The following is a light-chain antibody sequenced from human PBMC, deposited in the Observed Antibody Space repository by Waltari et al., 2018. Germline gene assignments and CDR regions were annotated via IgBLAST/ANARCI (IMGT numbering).Light chain of an antibody. CDR1: QTISIS. J-gene: IGKJ3*01. V-gene: IGKV1-39*01. Sequence: DIQMTQSRYSLSASVGARFTISCQASQTISISLNWFQQKPGKAPKLLIYAAFSLQSGVPSRFSGSGSGTDFTLTISSLQPEDFATYYCQHSYSTPPFTFGPGTKVDIK. CDR3: QHSYSTPPFT. CDR2: AAF.